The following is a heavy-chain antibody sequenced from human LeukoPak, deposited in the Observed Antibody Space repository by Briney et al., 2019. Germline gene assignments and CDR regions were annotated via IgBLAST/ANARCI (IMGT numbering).Heavy chain of an antibody. CDR3: ARGPEYSGSYLYKTPHDY. CDR1: GGSFSGYY. V-gene: IGHV4-34*01. J-gene: IGHJ4*02. CDR2: INHSGST. D-gene: IGHD1-26*01. Sequence: PSETLSLTCAVYGGSFSGYYWSWIRQPPGKGLEWIGEINHSGSTNYNPSLKSRVTISVDTSKNQFSLKLSSVTAADTAVYYCARGPEYSGSYLYKTPHDYWGQGTLVTVSS.